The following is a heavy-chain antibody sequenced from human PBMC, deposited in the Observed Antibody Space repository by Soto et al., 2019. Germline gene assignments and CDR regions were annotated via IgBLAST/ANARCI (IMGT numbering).Heavy chain of an antibody. CDR3: ARRTVYSSSSFDS. CDR2: IYYTGTT. D-gene: IGHD6-6*01. Sequence: SETLSLTCTVSGRSSSSSDYYWGWILQPPGMGLEWIGTIYYTGTTYYSPSLKSRVTISADTSKNQFSLKLSSVTAADTAVYYCARRTVYSSSSFDSWGQGTLVTVSS. V-gene: IGHV4-39*01. CDR1: GRSSSSSDYY. J-gene: IGHJ4*02.